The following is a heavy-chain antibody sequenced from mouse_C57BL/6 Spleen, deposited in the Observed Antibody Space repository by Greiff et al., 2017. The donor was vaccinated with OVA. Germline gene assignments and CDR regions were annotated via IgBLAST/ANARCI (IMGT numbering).Heavy chain of an antibody. V-gene: IGHV5-17*01. J-gene: IGHJ2*01. CDR1: GFTFSDYG. Sequence: EVKLMESGGGLVKPGGSLKLSCAASGFTFSDYGMHWVRQAPEKGLEWVAYISSGSSTIYYADTVKGRFTISRDNAKNTLFLQMTSLRSEDTAMYYCARRYYGVDYWGQGTTLTVSS. CDR2: ISSGSSTI. CDR3: ARRYYGVDY. D-gene: IGHD1-2*01.